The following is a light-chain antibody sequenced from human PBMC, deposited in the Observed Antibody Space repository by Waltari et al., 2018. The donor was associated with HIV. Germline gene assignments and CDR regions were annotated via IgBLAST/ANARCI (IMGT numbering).Light chain of an antibody. CDR3: QQRSRWPRT. Sequence: EIVLTQSPATLSLSPGERATLSCRASQRVGTYLGWYQPKPGQAPRLLIYEASNRASGVPGRVSASGSGTDFTLTISNLEPEDFAVYYCQQRSRWPRTFGQGTKVEI. CDR2: EAS. J-gene: IGKJ1*01. CDR1: QRVGTY. V-gene: IGKV3-11*01.